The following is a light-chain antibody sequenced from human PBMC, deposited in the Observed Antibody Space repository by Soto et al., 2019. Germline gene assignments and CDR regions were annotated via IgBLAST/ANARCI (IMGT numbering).Light chain of an antibody. CDR2: DAS. Sequence: EIVLTQSPATLSLSPGERATLSCSASQSVSSYLAWYQQKPGQAPRLLIYDASNRAPGIPARFSGSGSGTDFTLTISSLEPEDFAVYYCQQRSNWPLTFGGGTKVEIK. V-gene: IGKV3-11*01. CDR1: QSVSSY. J-gene: IGKJ4*01. CDR3: QQRSNWPLT.